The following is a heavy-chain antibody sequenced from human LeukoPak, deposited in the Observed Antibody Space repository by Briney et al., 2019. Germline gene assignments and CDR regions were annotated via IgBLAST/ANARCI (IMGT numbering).Heavy chain of an antibody. CDR2: INPSGGST. CDR3: ARDPVYDRSDMMGDY. D-gene: IGHD3-22*01. J-gene: IGHJ4*02. CDR1: GYTFTSYY. Sequence: GASVKVSCKASGYTFTSYYMHWVRQAPGQGLEWMGIINPSGGSTSYAQKFQGRVTMTTDTSTSTAYMELRSLRSDDAAVYYCARDPVYDRSDMMGDYWGQGTLVTVSS. V-gene: IGHV1-46*01.